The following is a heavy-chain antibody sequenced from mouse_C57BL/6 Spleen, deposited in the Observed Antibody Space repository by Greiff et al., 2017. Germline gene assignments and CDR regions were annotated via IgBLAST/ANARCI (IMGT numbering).Heavy chain of an antibody. CDR2: ISGGGGNT. J-gene: IGHJ4*01. CDR1: GFTFSSYT. CDR3: ARLDGYSLYAMDY. Sequence: EVMLVESGGGLVKPGGSLKLSCAASGFTFSSYTMSWVRQTPEKRLEWVATISGGGGNTYYPDSVKGRFTISRDNAKNTLYLQMSSLRSEDTALYYCARLDGYSLYAMDYWGQGTSVTVSS. D-gene: IGHD2-3*01. V-gene: IGHV5-9*01.